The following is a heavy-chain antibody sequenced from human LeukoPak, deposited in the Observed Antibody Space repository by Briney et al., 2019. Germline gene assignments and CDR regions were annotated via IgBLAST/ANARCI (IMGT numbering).Heavy chain of an antibody. CDR2: IYYSGST. CDR3: ASGNNWAFDI. V-gene: IGHV4-59*01. Sequence: SETLSLTCTVSGGSTSSYYWSWIRQPPGKGLEWIGYIYYSGSTNYNPSLKSRVTISVDTSKNQFSLKLSSVTAADTAVYYCASGNNWAFDIWGQGTMVTVSS. J-gene: IGHJ3*02. CDR1: GGSTSSYY.